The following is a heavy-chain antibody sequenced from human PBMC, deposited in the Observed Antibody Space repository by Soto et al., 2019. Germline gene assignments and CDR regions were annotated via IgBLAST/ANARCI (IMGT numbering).Heavy chain of an antibody. V-gene: IGHV4-34*01. CDR2: VKDGGHT. D-gene: IGHD5-12*01. CDR1: SGTLSGYY. CDR3: ARGQEGVVATH. Sequence: QVQLQQWGVGLLKPSETLSLNCAVTSGTLSGYYWSWIRQPPGKGLEWIGEVKDGGHTNYSPSLRGRVTISSDTSNNQFSLRLNSVTAADTGVYYCARGQEGVVATHWDQGSLVTVSS. J-gene: IGHJ4*02.